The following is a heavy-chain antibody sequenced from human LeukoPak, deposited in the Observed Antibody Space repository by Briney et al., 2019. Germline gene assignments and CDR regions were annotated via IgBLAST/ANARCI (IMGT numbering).Heavy chain of an antibody. CDR3: ARGEGGIAASPEDY. CDR2: IYSDGST. J-gene: IGHJ4*02. D-gene: IGHD6-13*01. Sequence: GGSLRLSCAPSGFIVSSNYMSWVRQAPGKGPEWVSVIYSDGSTYYADSVKGRFTISRDHSKNTLYLQMNSLRGEDTAVYYCARGEGGIAASPEDYWGQGTLVTVSS. V-gene: IGHV3-53*01. CDR1: GFIVSSNY.